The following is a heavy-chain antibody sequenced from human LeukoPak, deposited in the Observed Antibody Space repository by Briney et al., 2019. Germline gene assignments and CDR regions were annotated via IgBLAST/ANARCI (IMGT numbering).Heavy chain of an antibody. CDR3: AREVAVAGTQWFDP. D-gene: IGHD6-19*01. CDR1: GFTFSSYE. Sequence: GGSLRLSCAASGFTFSSYEMNWVRQAPGKGLEWVSYISSSGSTIYYADSVKGRFTISRDNAKNSLYLQMNSLRAEDTAVYYCAREVAVAGTQWFDPWGQGTLVTVSS. J-gene: IGHJ5*02. CDR2: ISSSGSTI. V-gene: IGHV3-48*03.